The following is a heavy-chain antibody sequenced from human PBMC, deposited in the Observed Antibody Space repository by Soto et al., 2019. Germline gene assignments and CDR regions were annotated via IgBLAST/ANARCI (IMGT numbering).Heavy chain of an antibody. Sequence: QVQLVESGGGVVQPGRSLRLSCAASGFTFSSYGMHWVRQAPGKGLEWVAVISYDGSNKYYADSVKGRFTISRDNSKNTLYLQMNSLRAEDTAVYYCAKMGADIVVVPAAMLGVVWYYMDVWGKGTTVTVSS. D-gene: IGHD2-2*01. CDR3: AKMGADIVVVPAAMLGVVWYYMDV. CDR2: ISYDGSNK. V-gene: IGHV3-30*18. J-gene: IGHJ6*03. CDR1: GFTFSSYG.